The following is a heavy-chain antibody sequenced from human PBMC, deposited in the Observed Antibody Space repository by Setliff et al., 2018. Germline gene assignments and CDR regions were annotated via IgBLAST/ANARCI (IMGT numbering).Heavy chain of an antibody. CDR3: ARSYHLVLTNWFDA. D-gene: IGHD1-26*01. V-gene: IGHV4-39*07. J-gene: IGHJ5*01. Sequence: SETLSLTCTVSGGSISSSSYYWGWIRQPPGKGLEWIGSIYYSGSTYYNPSLKSRVTISLDTSKNQFSLRLTSVTAADTAVYYCARSYHLVLTNWFDAWGHGTLVTVSS. CDR2: IYYSGST. CDR1: GGSISSSSYY.